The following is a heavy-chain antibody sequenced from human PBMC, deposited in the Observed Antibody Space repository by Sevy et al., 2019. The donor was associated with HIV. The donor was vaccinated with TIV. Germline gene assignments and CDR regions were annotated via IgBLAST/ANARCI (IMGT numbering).Heavy chain of an antibody. V-gene: IGHV3-66*01. Sequence: GESLKISCAASGFSVNSNYMTWVRQAPGKGLDWVSIIYSDCSTKYADALKGRFTISRDNSKNTMYLQMNSLRVEDTAVYYCARGGTIFGLVRDYFDYWGQGTLVTVSS. D-gene: IGHD3-3*01. CDR2: IYSDCST. CDR3: ARGGTIFGLVRDYFDY. CDR1: GFSVNSNY. J-gene: IGHJ4*02.